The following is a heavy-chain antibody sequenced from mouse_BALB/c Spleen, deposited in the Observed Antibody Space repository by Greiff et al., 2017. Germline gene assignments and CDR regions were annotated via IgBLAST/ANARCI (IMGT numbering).Heavy chain of an antibody. CDR2: INPGSGGT. CDR3: ASEGGYDRFAY. D-gene: IGHD2-12*01. Sequence: QVQLKQSGAELVRPGTSVKVSCKASGYAFTNYLIEWVKQRPGQGLEWIGVINPGSGGTNYNEKFKGKATLTADKSSSTAYMQLSSLTSDDSAVYFCASEGGYDRFAYWGQGTLVTVSA. V-gene: IGHV1-54*03. CDR1: GYAFTNYL. J-gene: IGHJ3*01.